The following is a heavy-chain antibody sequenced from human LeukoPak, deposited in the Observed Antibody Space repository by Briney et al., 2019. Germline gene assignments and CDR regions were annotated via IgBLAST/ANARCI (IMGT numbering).Heavy chain of an antibody. Sequence: ASVKLSCKPSGYTFTNYFLHWVRRAPGQGLEWMGIINPIGGTTTYAEKFQGRVDMTADTSTTTVYMEVISLRSEDTAVYYCAREGWTTGPLFDYWGQGSLVTVSS. D-gene: IGHD2-8*02. V-gene: IGHV1-46*01. CDR3: AREGWTTGPLFDY. CDR2: INPIGGTT. J-gene: IGHJ4*02. CDR1: GYTFTNYF.